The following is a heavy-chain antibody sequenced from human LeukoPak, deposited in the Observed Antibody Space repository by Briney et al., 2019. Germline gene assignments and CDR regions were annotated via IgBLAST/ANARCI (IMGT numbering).Heavy chain of an antibody. CDR3: ARDRSYLGSYDRDSDY. J-gene: IGHJ4*02. CDR2: IYHSGNS. Sequence: SGTLSLTCAVSGGSISSNNWWSWVRQSPGKGLEWIGEIYHSGNSNYNPSLKSRVTISVDKSRNQFSLILSSVTAADTAVYYCARDRSYLGSYDRDSDYWGQGTLVTVSS. V-gene: IGHV4-4*02. CDR1: GGSISSNNW. D-gene: IGHD1-26*01.